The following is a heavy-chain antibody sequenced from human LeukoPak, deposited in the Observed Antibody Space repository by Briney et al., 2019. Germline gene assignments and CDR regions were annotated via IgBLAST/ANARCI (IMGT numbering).Heavy chain of an antibody. CDR2: IYHTGKS. V-gene: IGHV4-38-2*02. CDR1: GYSISSGYY. Sequence: SETLSLTCSVSGYSISSGYYWDWIRQPPGKGLEWIASIYHTGKSYYNPSLKSRVTISVDTSKNQISLKLRSVTAADTAVYYCAREAPISESGSYYKSLGYWGQGTLVTVSS. D-gene: IGHD3-10*01. J-gene: IGHJ4*02. CDR3: AREAPISESGSYYKSLGY.